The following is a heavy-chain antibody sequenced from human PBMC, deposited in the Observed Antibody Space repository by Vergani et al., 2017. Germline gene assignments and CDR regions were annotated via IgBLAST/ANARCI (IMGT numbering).Heavy chain of an antibody. V-gene: IGHV4-4*02. Sequence: QVQLQESGPGLVKPSGTLSLTCAVSGGSISSSNWWSWVRQPPGKGLEWIGEIYHSGSTNYNPSLKSRVTISVDKSKNQFSLKLSSVTAADTAVYYCARAGLGYYYGSGSYPYYYGMDVWGQGTTVTVSS. CDR2: IYHSGST. J-gene: IGHJ6*02. D-gene: IGHD3-10*01. CDR1: GGSISSSNW. CDR3: ARAGLGYYYGSGSYPYYYGMDV.